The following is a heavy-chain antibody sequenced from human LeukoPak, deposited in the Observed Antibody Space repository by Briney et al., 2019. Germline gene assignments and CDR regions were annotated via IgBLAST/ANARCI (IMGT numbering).Heavy chain of an antibody. Sequence: GGTLRLSCAASGFTFSSYGMHWVRQAPGKGLEGGAVIWYDGSNKYYADSVKGRFTISRDNSKNKLYLQMNSLRAEDTAVYYCARDQGDAPYYYDSSGYYYDYWGQGTLVTVSS. CDR1: GFTFSSYG. CDR2: IWYDGSNK. D-gene: IGHD3-22*01. CDR3: ARDQGDAPYYYDSSGYYYDY. V-gene: IGHV3-33*01. J-gene: IGHJ4*02.